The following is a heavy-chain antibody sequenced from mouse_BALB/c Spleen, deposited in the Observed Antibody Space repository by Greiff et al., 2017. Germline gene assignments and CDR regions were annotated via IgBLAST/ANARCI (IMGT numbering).Heavy chain of an antibody. CDR3: TRGLGYYYGSSSFAY. CDR1: GFTFSNYW. Sequence: EVKVEESGGGLVQPGGTMKLSCVASGFTFSNYWMNWVRQSPEKGLEWVAEIRLKSNNYATHYAESVKGRFTISRDDSKSSVYLQMNNLRAEDTGIYYCTRGLGYYYGSSSFAYWGQGTLVTVSA. D-gene: IGHD1-1*01. J-gene: IGHJ3*01. V-gene: IGHV6-6*02. CDR2: IRLKSNNYAT.